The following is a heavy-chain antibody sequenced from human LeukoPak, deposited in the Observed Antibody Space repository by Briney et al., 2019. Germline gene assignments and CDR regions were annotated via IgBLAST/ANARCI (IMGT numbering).Heavy chain of an antibody. Sequence: GGSLRLSCAASGFTFSSYGMHWVRQAPGKGLEWVAFIRYDGSNKYYADSVKGRFTISRDNSKNTLYLQINSLGPEDTAVYYCARDRGYQIDYRGQGTLVTVSS. CDR1: GFTFSSYG. D-gene: IGHD5-18*01. J-gene: IGHJ4*02. V-gene: IGHV3-30*02. CDR3: ARDRGYQIDY. CDR2: IRYDGSNK.